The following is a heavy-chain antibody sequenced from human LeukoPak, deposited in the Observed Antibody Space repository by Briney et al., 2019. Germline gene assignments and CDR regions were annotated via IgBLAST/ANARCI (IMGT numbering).Heavy chain of an antibody. D-gene: IGHD3-10*01. Sequence: PGGSLRLSCAASGFTFSSYEMNWVRQAPGKGLEWVSYISSSGSTIYYADSVKGRFTISRDNSKNTLNLQMNSLRAEDTAVYYCVKDRTGTYTLDYWGQGTLVTVSS. J-gene: IGHJ4*02. CDR2: ISSSGSTI. CDR3: VKDRTGTYTLDY. CDR1: GFTFSSYE. V-gene: IGHV3-48*03.